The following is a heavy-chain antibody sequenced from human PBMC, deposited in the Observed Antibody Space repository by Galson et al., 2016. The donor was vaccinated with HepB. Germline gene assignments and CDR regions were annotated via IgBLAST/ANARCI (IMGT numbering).Heavy chain of an antibody. CDR2: ISYDGSNK. D-gene: IGHD6-13*01. J-gene: IGHJ6*02. Sequence: SLRLSCAASGFTFSSFGMHWVRQAPGKGLEWAAVISYDGSNKYYADSVKGRFTISRDNSKNTLHLQINSLRAEDTAVYYCAKDMSAVAGRGGYYYYYGMDVWGQGTTVTVSS. V-gene: IGHV3-30*18. CDR3: AKDMSAVAGRGGYYYYYGMDV. CDR1: GFTFSSFG.